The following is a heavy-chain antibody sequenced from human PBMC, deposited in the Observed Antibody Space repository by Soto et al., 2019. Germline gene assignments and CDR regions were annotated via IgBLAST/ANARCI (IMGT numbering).Heavy chain of an antibody. CDR1: GFTFSAFG. J-gene: IGHJ4*02. CDR2: ISNDGNSE. Sequence: QVQLVESGGGVVQPGRSLRLSCAASGFTFSAFGMHWVRQAPGKGLEWVAVISNDGNSEHYADSVKGRFTISRDNSKNTFYLQMNSLSVEDPAVYYCAKTITAVGVSSTGRGALLDNWGQGILVSVSS. D-gene: IGHD3-3*01. CDR3: AKTITAVGVSSTGRGALLDN. V-gene: IGHV3-30*18.